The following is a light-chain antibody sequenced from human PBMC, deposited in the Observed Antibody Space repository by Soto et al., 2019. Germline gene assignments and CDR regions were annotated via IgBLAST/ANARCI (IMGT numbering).Light chain of an antibody. CDR1: QSVSTTY. V-gene: IGKV3-20*01. Sequence: EIVLTQSPGSLSLSPGEGATLSCRASQSVSTTYLAWYQQKPGQAPRLVIYATSSRAAGIPDRFRGSGSGTDFTLTISSLEPEDFGVYYCQQYGNSPPYSFGQGTKVDIK. CDR3: QQYGNSPPYS. J-gene: IGKJ2*03. CDR2: ATS.